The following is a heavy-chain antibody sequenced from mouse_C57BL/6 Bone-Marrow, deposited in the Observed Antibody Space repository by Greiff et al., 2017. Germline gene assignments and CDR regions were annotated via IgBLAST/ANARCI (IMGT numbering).Heavy chain of an antibody. D-gene: IGHD2-3*01. CDR3: ARIDGYFAYYAMDY. V-gene: IGHV1-55*01. J-gene: IGHJ4*01. CDR1: GYTFTSYW. Sequence: QVHVKQPGAELVKPGASVKMSCKASGYTFTSYWITWVKQRPGQGLEWIGDIYPGSGSTNYNEKFKSKATLTVDTSSSTAYMQLSSLTSEDSAVYYCARIDGYFAYYAMDYWGQGTSVTVSS. CDR2: IYPGSGST.